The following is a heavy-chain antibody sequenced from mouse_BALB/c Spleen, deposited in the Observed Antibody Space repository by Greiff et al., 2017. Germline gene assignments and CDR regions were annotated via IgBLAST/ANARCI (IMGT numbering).Heavy chain of an antibody. CDR3: ARSRITTATWFDY. CDR2: ISSGGGNT. CDR1: GFTFSSYT. D-gene: IGHD1-2*01. V-gene: IGHV5-9*03. J-gene: IGHJ2*01. Sequence: EVQRVESGGGLVKPGGSLKLSCAASGFTFSSYTMSWVRQTPEKRLEWVATISSGGGNTYYPDSVKGRFTISRDNAKNNLYLQMSSLRSEDTALYYCARSRITTATWFDYWGQGTTLTVSS.